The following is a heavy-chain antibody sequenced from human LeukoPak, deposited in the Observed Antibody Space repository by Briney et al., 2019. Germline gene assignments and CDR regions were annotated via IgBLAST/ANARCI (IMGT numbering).Heavy chain of an antibody. D-gene: IGHD3-22*01. J-gene: IGHJ3*02. CDR2: IRYDGSNK. CDR3: AKGIVVVNPDAFDI. Sequence: GGSLRLSCAASGFTFSSYGMHWVRQAPGKGLEWVAFIRYDGSNKYYADSVKGRFTISRDNSKNTLYLQMNSLRAEDTAVYYCAKGIVVVNPDAFDIWGQGTMVTVSS. CDR1: GFTFSSYG. V-gene: IGHV3-30*02.